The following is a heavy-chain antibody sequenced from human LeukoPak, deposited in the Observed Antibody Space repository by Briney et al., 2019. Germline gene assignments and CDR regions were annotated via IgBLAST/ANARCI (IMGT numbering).Heavy chain of an antibody. CDR1: GGTFSSYA. CDR3: ARVSFTMVRGVIIIGPNWFDP. D-gene: IGHD3-10*01. J-gene: IGHJ5*02. Sequence: SVKVSCKASGGTFSSYAISWVRQAPGQGLEWMGGIIPIFGTANYAQKFQGRVTITADKSTSTAYMELSSLRSEDTAVYYCARVSFTMVRGVIIIGPNWFDPWGQGTLVTVSS. CDR2: IIPIFGTA. V-gene: IGHV1-69*06.